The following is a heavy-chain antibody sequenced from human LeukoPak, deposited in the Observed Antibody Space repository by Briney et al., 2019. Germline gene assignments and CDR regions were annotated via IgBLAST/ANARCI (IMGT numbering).Heavy chain of an antibody. CDR1: GFTVSSNY. CDR3: ARAAVTTAPDFDY. V-gene: IGHV3-53*01. D-gene: IGHD4-17*01. J-gene: IGHJ4*02. Sequence: GGSLRLSCAASGFTVSSNYMSWVRQAPGKGLEWVSVIYSGGTTYYADSVKGRFTISRDNSKSTLYLQMNNLRAEDTAVYYCARAAVTTAPDFDYWGQGTLVTVSS. CDR2: IYSGGTT.